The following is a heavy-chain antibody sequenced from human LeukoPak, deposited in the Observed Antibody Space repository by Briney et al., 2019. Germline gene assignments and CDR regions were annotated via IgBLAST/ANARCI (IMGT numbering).Heavy chain of an antibody. J-gene: IGHJ3*02. CDR3: ARDLLYYYDSSPRAFDI. V-gene: IGHV3-21*01. CDR1: GFTFSSYS. CDR2: ISSSSSYI. Sequence: GGSLRLSCAASGFTFSSYSINWVRPAPGKGLEWVSSISSSSSYIYYADSVKGRFTISRDNAKNSLYLQMNSLRAEDTAVYYCARDLLYYYDSSPRAFDIWGQGTMVTVSS. D-gene: IGHD3-22*01.